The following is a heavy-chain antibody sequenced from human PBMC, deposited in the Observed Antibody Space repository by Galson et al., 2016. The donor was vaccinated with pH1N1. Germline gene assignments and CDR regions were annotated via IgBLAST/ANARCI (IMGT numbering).Heavy chain of an antibody. D-gene: IGHD1-26*01. J-gene: IGHJ4*02. Sequence: SLRLSCAASGFTFRAYAMHWVRQAPGKGLEYVSVIGSNERTTYYADSVNGRFTISRDNSKNTVYLQMGSLRAEDMAVYYCTRDAGGYSDFDYWGQGTLVTVSS. CDR3: TRDAGGYSDFDY. V-gene: IGHV3-64*02. CDR1: GFTFRAYA. CDR2: IGSNERTT.